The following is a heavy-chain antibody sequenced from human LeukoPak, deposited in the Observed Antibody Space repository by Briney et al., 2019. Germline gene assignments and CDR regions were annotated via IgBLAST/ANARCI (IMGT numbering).Heavy chain of an antibody. CDR3: ARVPSLYDSSGYTFYYYGMDV. J-gene: IGHJ6*02. CDR2: INHSGST. V-gene: IGHV4-34*01. D-gene: IGHD3-22*01. Sequence: KPSETLSLTCAVYGGSFSAYHWSWIRQPPGKGLEWIGQINHSGSTNYNPSLKSRVTISVDTSKNQFSLQLSSVIAADTAVYYCARVPSLYDSSGYTFYYYGMDVWGQGTTVTVSS. CDR1: GGSFSAYH.